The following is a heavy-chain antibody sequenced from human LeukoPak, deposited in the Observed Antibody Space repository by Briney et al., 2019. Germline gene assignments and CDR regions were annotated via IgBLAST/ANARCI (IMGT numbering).Heavy chain of an antibody. CDR1: GASISSHY. V-gene: IGHV4-59*11. D-gene: IGHD6-19*01. CDR3: TRDGGVAVTPLDFDY. J-gene: IGHJ4*02. Sequence: SETLSLTCTVSGASISSHYWSWIRQPPGKGLEWIGYISYSGSTNYNPSLKSRVTLSVDTPKNQISLRLSSVTAADTAVYYCTRDGGVAVTPLDFDYWGQGTLVTVSS. CDR2: ISYSGST.